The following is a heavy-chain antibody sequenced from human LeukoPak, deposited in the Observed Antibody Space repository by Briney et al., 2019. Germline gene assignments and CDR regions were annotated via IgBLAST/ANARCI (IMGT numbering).Heavy chain of an antibody. CDR1: GGSISSGDYY. D-gene: IGHD2-21*02. CDR2: IYYSGST. Sequence: PSQTLSLTCTVSGGSISSGDYYWSWIRQPPGKGLEWTGYIYYSGSTYYNPSLKSRVTISVDTSKNQFSLKLSSVTAADTAVYYCARALRCGGDCYGGVGYWGQGTLVTVSS. V-gene: IGHV4-30-4*01. CDR3: ARALRCGGDCYGGVGY. J-gene: IGHJ4*02.